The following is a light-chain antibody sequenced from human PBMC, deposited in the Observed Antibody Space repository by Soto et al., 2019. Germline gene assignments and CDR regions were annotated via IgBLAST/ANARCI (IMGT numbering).Light chain of an antibody. CDR3: QKYNSAPWT. V-gene: IGKV1-27*01. CDR1: QGISNY. Sequence: DLQMTQSPSSLSASVGDRVTISCRASQGISNYLAWYQQKPGKVPKLLIYAAATLQLGVPSRFTGSGSATEFSLTITSLQPEDAATYYCQKYNSAPWTFGQGTKVEIK. CDR2: AAA. J-gene: IGKJ1*01.